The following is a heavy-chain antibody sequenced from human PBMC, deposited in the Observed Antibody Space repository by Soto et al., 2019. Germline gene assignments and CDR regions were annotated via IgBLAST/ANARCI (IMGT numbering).Heavy chain of an antibody. CDR1: GFTFNSYA. D-gene: IGHD1-26*01. J-gene: IGHJ4*02. V-gene: IGHV3-23*01. CDR2: ISVSGGST. CDR3: AKIMGVTTQGYFDY. Sequence: GGSLRLSCAASGFTFNSYAMSWVRQAPGKGLEWVSGISVSGGSTYYADSGKGRFTISRDNSRDTLYLQMNSLRAEDTAVYYCAKIMGVTTQGYFDYWGQGTLVTVSS.